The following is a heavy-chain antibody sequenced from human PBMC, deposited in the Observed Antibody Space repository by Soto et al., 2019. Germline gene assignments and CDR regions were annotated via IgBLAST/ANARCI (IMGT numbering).Heavy chain of an antibody. J-gene: IGHJ5*02. CDR3: VRRHVSATGIDWFDP. CDR1: GYTFTSYG. Sequence: ASVKVSCKASGYTFTSYGIHWVRQAPGQRLEWMGWINATNGDTKYSPKFQGRVTITRDTSASTAYMELSSLRSEDTAVYYCVRRHVSATGIDWFDPWGQGTLVTVSS. V-gene: IGHV1-3*01. CDR2: INATNGDT. D-gene: IGHD6-13*01.